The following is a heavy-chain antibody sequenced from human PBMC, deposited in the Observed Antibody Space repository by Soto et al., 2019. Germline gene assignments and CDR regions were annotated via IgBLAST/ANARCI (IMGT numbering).Heavy chain of an antibody. D-gene: IGHD6-13*01. Sequence: GESLKISCTGSGDSFTSYWIGWVRQMPGKGLEWMGIIYPGDSDTRYSPSFQGQVTMSADKSISTAYLQWSSLKASDTATYYCVRKMAAGGWSWFGPWGQGTQVTVSS. CDR2: IYPGDSDT. J-gene: IGHJ5*02. CDR3: VRKMAAGGWSWFGP. CDR1: GDSFTSYW. V-gene: IGHV5-51*01.